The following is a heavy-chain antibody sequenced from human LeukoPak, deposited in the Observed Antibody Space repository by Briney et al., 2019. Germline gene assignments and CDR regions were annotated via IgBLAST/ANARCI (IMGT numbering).Heavy chain of an antibody. Sequence: SVKVSCKASGGTFSSYAISWVRQAPGQGLEWMGRIIPIFGTANYAQKFQGRVTITTDESTSTAYMELSSLRSDDTAVYYFARDHCSGGSCYSGVNWFDPWGQGTLVTVSS. V-gene: IGHV1-69*05. CDR3: ARDHCSGGSCYSGVNWFDP. J-gene: IGHJ5*02. CDR1: GGTFSSYA. D-gene: IGHD2-15*01. CDR2: IIPIFGTA.